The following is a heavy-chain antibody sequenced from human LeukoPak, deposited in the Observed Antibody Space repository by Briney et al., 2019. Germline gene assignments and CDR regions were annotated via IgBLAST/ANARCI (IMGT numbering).Heavy chain of an antibody. CDR3: ARGRSGYYTRRWYFDL. D-gene: IGHD3-3*01. CDR2: IYTSGST. Sequence: SETLSLTCTVSGGSISSYYWSWIRQPAGKGLEWIGRIYTSGSTNYNPSLKSRVTMSVDTSKDQFSVKLSSVTAADTAVYYCARGRSGYYTRRWYFDLWGRGTLVTVSS. V-gene: IGHV4-4*07. J-gene: IGHJ2*01. CDR1: GGSISSYY.